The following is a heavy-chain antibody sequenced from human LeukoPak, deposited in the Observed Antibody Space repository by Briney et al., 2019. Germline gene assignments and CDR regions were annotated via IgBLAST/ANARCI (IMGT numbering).Heavy chain of an antibody. CDR1: GGTFSSYA. J-gene: IGHJ5*02. Sequence: ASVKVSCKASGGTFSSYAISWVRQAPGQGLEWMGGIIPIFGTANYAQKFQGRVTITADESTSTAYMELSSLRSEDTAVYYCARGTRTAMVTNWFDPRGQGTLVTVSS. V-gene: IGHV1-69*13. D-gene: IGHD5-18*01. CDR3: ARGTRTAMVTNWFDP. CDR2: IIPIFGTA.